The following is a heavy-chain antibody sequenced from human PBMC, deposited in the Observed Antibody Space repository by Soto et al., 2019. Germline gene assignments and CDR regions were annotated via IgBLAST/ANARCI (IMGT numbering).Heavy chain of an antibody. D-gene: IGHD3-10*01. V-gene: IGHV4-34*01. CDR3: ARVRRMVRGVITNWFDP. J-gene: IGHJ5*02. CDR1: GGSFSGYY. Sequence: SETLSLTCAVYGGSFSGYYWSWIRQPPGKGLEWIGEINHSGSTNYNPSLKSRVTISVDTSKNQFSLKLSSVTAADTAVYYCARVRRMVRGVITNWFDPWGQGTLVTVSS. CDR2: INHSGST.